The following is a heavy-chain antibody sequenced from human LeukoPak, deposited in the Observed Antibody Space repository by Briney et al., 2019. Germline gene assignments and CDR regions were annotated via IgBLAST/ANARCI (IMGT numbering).Heavy chain of an antibody. D-gene: IGHD3-16*02. CDR2: IDPSNSYT. CDR1: GYSLTSYW. Sequence: GESLKISCKGSGYSLTSYWISWERQMPGKGLEWMGRIDPSNSYTNYSPSFQGHVTISADKSISTPYLQWSSLKASHTAMYHCVIHAFDIWGQGTMVTVSS. J-gene: IGHJ3*02. CDR3: VIHAFDI. V-gene: IGHV5-10-1*01.